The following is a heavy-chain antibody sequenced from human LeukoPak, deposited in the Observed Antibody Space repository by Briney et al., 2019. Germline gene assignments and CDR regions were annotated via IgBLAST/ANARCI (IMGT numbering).Heavy chain of an antibody. Sequence: GGSLRLSCAASGFTFSSYAMSWVRQAPGKGLEWVAVISYDGSNKYYADSVKGRFTISRDNSKNTLYLQMNSLRAEDTAVYYCAKVSRDGYTFDYWGQGTLVTVSS. V-gene: IGHV3-30*18. CDR1: GFTFSSYA. CDR3: AKVSRDGYTFDY. CDR2: ISYDGSNK. J-gene: IGHJ4*02. D-gene: IGHD5-24*01.